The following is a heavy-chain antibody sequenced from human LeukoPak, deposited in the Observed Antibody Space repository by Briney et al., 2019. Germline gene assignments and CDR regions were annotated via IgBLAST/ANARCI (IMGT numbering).Heavy chain of an antibody. D-gene: IGHD3-10*01. V-gene: IGHV4-61*01. Sequence: SETLSLTCTVTGGSVNSDSFYWTWIRQPPGKGLEWIGYIYYSGNTNYNPSLKSRVTISVDTSKYQFSLKLNSVTAADTAVYYCATHSSASSFRFWGQGTLITVSS. J-gene: IGHJ4*02. CDR3: ATHSSASSFRF. CDR1: GGSVNSDSFY. CDR2: IYYSGNT.